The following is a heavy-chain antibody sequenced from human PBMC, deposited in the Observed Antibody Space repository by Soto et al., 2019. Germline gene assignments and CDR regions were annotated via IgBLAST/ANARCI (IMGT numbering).Heavy chain of an antibody. CDR1: GFTLSNYW. D-gene: IGHD4-17*01. Sequence: EVQLVESGGGLVQPGGSLRLSCAASGFTLSNYWMSWVRQAPGKGLEWVANIKQDGSEKYYVDSVKGRFTISRDNAKNSLYLQMNSLRAEDTAVYYCASCGDSYYYMDVWGKGTTVTVSS. V-gene: IGHV3-7*01. CDR2: IKQDGSEK. CDR3: ASCGDSYYYMDV. J-gene: IGHJ6*03.